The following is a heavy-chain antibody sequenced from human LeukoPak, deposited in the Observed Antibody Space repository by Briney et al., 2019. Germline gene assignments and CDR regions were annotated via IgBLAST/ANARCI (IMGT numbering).Heavy chain of an antibody. CDR3: ARGDTAMAYWYFDL. CDR2: INSDGSST. J-gene: IGHJ2*01. Sequence: PGGSLRLSCAASGFTFSSYWMHWVRQAPGKGLEWVSRINSDGSSTSYADSVKGRFTISRDNAKNTLYLQMNSLRAEDTAVYYCARGDTAMAYWYFDLWGRGTLVTVSS. V-gene: IGHV3-74*01. D-gene: IGHD5-18*01. CDR1: GFTFSSYW.